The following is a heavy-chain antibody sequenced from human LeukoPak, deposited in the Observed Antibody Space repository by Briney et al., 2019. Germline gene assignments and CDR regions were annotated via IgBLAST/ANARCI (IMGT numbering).Heavy chain of an antibody. V-gene: IGHV4-59*01. CDR1: GGSISSYY. J-gene: IGHJ4*02. D-gene: IGHD6-19*01. CDR2: IYYSGST. CDR3: ARDGSYSSGWHTFDY. Sequence: PSETLSLTCTVSGGSISSYYWSWIRQPPGKGLEWIGYIYYSGSTYYNPSLKSRVTISVDTSKNQFSLKLSSVTAADTAVYYCARDGSYSSGWHTFDYWGQGTLVTISS.